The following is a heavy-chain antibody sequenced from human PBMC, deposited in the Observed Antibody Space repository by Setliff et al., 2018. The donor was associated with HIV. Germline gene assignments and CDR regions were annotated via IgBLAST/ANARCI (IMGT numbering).Heavy chain of an antibody. D-gene: IGHD3-9*01. CDR3: VGHYYDPLTGYYVWFFDV. J-gene: IGHJ2*01. Sequence: PGGSLRLSCETSGFIFTNARMSWVRQSPRKGLEWLARIKSKSDGGTTSYAAPVKDRFTISRDDSRNTLYLQMNSMKSDDTATYYCVGHYYDPLTGYYVWFFDVWGRGTLVTVSS. CDR2: IKSKSDGGTT. V-gene: IGHV3-15*05. CDR1: GFIFTNAR.